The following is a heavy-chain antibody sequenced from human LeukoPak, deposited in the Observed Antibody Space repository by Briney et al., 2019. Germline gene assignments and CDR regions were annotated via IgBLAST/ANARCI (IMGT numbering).Heavy chain of an antibody. V-gene: IGHV3-30*18. CDR2: ISYDGSNK. CDR1: GFTFSSYW. J-gene: IGHJ4*02. D-gene: IGHD2-2*02. CDR3: AKVVGYCSTTSCYTDY. Sequence: GGSLRLSCAGSGFTFSSYWMSWVRQAPGKGLEWVAVISYDGSNKYYADSVKGRFTISRDNSKNTLYLQMNSLRAEDTAVYYCAKVVGYCSTTSCYTDYWGQGTLVTVSS.